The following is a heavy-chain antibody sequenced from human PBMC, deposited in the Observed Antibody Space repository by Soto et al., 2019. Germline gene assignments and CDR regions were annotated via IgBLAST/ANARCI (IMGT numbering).Heavy chain of an antibody. Sequence: QVQLVQSGAEEKKPGASVKVSCKASGYTFNGYAMHWVRQAPVQRLEWMGWMNAVNGNTKYSQKFQGRVTITRDTSARKAYMELSSLRSEDTAVYYCARAVAVPADFDYWGQGTLVTVSS. D-gene: IGHD6-19*01. V-gene: IGHV1-3*05. CDR2: MNAVNGNT. CDR1: GYTFNGYA. CDR3: ARAVAVPADFDY. J-gene: IGHJ4*02.